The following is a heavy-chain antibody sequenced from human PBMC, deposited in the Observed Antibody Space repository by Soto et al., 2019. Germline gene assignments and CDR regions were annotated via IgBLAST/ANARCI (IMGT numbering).Heavy chain of an antibody. D-gene: IGHD6-13*01. CDR2: ISYDGSNK. J-gene: IGHJ1*01. Sequence: GGSLRLSCAASGFTFSSYGMHWVRQAPGKGLEWVAVISYDGSNKYYADSVKGRFTISRDNSKNTLYLQMNSLRAEDTAVYYCAKEFPGIAAAGAEYFQHWGQGTLVTVSS. V-gene: IGHV3-30*18. CDR3: AKEFPGIAAAGAEYFQH. CDR1: GFTFSSYG.